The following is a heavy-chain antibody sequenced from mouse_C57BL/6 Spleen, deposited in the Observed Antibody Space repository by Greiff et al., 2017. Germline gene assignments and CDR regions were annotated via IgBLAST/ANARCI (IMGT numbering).Heavy chain of an antibody. Sequence: EVKLMESGGGLVKPGGSLKLSCAASGFTFSDYGMHWVRQAPEKGLEWVAYISSGSSTIYYADTVKGRFTISRDNAKNTLFLQMTSLRSEDTAMYYCAREDPPGFAYWGQGTLVTVSA. J-gene: IGHJ3*01. CDR1: GFTFSDYG. V-gene: IGHV5-17*01. CDR3: AREDPPGFAY. CDR2: ISSGSSTI.